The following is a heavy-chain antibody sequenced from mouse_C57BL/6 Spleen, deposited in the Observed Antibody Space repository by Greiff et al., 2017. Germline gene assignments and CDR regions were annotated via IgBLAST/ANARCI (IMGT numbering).Heavy chain of an antibody. D-gene: IGHD1-1*01. J-gene: IGHJ4*01. Sequence: VQGVESGPGLVQPSQSLSITCTVSGFSLTSYGVHWVRQSPGKGLEWLGVIWRGGSTDYNAAFMSRLSLTKDNPKSQVFFKMNSLQADDTAIYYGAKEGTTVVATDYAMDYWGQGTSVTVSS. CDR2: IWRGGST. CDR1: GFSLTSYG. CDR3: AKEGTTVVATDYAMDY. V-gene: IGHV2-5*01.